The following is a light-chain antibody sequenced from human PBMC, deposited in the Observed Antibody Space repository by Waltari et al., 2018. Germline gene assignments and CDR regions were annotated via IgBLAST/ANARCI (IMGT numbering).Light chain of an antibody. CDR1: SSDVGGYNS. J-gene: IGLJ2*01. CDR2: EVT. V-gene: IGLV2-8*01. Sequence: QSALTQPPSASGSPGQSVTISCTGTSSDVGGYNSVSWYQQHPGKAPKLMIYEVTKRPAGVRGRFSGSKSGNTASLTVSGLQAEEEAGYYCSSYAGSNKYVLFGGGTKLAVL. CDR3: SSYAGSNKYVL.